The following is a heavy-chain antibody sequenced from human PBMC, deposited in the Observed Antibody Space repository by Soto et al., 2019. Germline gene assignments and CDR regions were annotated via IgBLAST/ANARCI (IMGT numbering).Heavy chain of an antibody. CDR1: GFTFSSYG. Sequence: GESLKISCAASGFTFSSYGMHWVRQAPGKGLEWVSIIRRSGSNKYYADSVRGRFTISRDNAKNTLYLQLNSLRAEDTAVYYCARVGYCSSSNCYGYFDFWGPGILVTVSS. CDR2: IRRSGSNK. V-gene: IGHV3-33*01. J-gene: IGHJ4*02. CDR3: ARVGYCSSSNCYGYFDF. D-gene: IGHD2-2*03.